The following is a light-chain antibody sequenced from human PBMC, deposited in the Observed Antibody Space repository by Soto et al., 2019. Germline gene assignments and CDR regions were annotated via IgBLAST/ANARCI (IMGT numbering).Light chain of an antibody. CDR1: QSVSSY. V-gene: IGKV3-11*01. Sequence: EIVLTQSPATLSLSPGERAALSCRASQSVSSYLAWYQQKPGQAPRLLIYDASKRATGSPARFSGSGSGTDFTLTISTVEHEDFAVYFCQQRSNLPSTFGGGTKVEI. J-gene: IGKJ4*01. CDR3: QQRSNLPST. CDR2: DAS.